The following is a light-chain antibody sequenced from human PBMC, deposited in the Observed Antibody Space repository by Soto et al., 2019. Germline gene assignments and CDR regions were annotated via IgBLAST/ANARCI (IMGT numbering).Light chain of an antibody. J-gene: IGKJ1*01. Sequence: DIVMTQSSATLSVSPGERAILSCRASQSISSYLAWYQQKPGQAPRLLMYGASTRAPGLPARFSGSGSGTEFTLTISSLQSEDFAVYYCQQYGKWPQTLGQGTRVEIK. CDR3: QQYGKWPQT. CDR1: QSISSY. CDR2: GAS. V-gene: IGKV3-15*01.